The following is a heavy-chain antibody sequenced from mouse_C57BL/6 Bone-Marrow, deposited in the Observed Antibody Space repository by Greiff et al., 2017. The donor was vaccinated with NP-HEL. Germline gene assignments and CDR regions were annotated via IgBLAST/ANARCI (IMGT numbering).Heavy chain of an antibody. D-gene: IGHD2-4*01. CDR2: IRLKSDNYAT. Sequence: EVQRVESGGGLVQPGGSMKLSCVASGFTFSNYWMNWVRQSPEKGLEWVAQIRLKSDNYATHYAESVKGRFTISRDDSKSSVYLQMNNLRAEDTGIYYCTGRLPWYFDVWGTGTTVTVSS. CDR3: TGRLPWYFDV. V-gene: IGHV6-3*01. J-gene: IGHJ1*03. CDR1: GFTFSNYW.